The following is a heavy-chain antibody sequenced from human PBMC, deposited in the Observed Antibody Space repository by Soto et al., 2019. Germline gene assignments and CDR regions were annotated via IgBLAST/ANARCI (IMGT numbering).Heavy chain of an antibody. CDR2: IYHSGST. D-gene: IGHD2-15*01. CDR3: ARVGGRRNWFDP. J-gene: IGHJ5*02. Sequence: SETLSLTCAVSGGSISSGGYSWSWIRQPPGKGLEWIGYIYHSGSTYYNPSLKSRVTISVDRSKNQFSLKLSSVTAADTAVYYCARVGGRRNWFDPWRQRTLVTVSS. V-gene: IGHV4-30-2*01. CDR1: GGSISSGGYS.